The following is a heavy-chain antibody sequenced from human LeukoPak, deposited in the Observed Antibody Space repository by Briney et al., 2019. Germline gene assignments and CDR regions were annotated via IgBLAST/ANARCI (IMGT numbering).Heavy chain of an antibody. CDR1: GGSFSGYY. D-gene: IGHD6-13*01. V-gene: IGHV4-34*01. Sequence: SETLSLTCAVYGGSFSGYYWSWIRQPPGKGLEWIGEINHSGSTNYNPSLKSRVTISVDTSKNQFSLKLSSVTAADTAVYYCARYNRIAAAGIDYWGQGTLVTVSS. J-gene: IGHJ4*02. CDR2: INHSGST. CDR3: ARYNRIAAAGIDY.